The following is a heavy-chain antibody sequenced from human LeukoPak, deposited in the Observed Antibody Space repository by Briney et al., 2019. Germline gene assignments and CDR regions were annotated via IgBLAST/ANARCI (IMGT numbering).Heavy chain of an antibody. CDR2: ISGSGGST. V-gene: IGHV3-23*01. D-gene: IGHD2-15*01. Sequence: GGSLRLSCAASGFTFSSYAMSSGRQAPGKGLGWVSAISGSGGSTYQAHSLKGRLTITRDNSKNTLYLQMNSLRAEDTPVYYCAKSTSLGYCSDGSCYCDYWGQGTLVTVSS. J-gene: IGHJ4*02. CDR1: GFTFSSYA. CDR3: AKSTSLGYCSDGSCYCDY.